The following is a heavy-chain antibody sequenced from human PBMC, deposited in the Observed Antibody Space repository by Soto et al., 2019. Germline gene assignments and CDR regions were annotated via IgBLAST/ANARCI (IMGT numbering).Heavy chain of an antibody. Sequence: SVKVSCKASGGTFSSYAISWVRQAPGQGLEWMGGIIPIFGTANYAQKLQGRVTITADESTSTAYMELSSLRSEDTAVYYCAPGSIAVSPPPTYYYYGMDVWGQGTTVTVSS. CDR2: IIPIFGTA. V-gene: IGHV1-69*13. CDR3: APGSIAVSPPPTYYYYGMDV. D-gene: IGHD6-19*01. CDR1: GGTFSSYA. J-gene: IGHJ6*02.